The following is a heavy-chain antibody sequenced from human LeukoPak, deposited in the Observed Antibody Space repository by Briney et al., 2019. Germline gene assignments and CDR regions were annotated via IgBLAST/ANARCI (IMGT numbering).Heavy chain of an antibody. CDR2: ISYTGSA. J-gene: IGHJ4*02. D-gene: IGHD5-18*01. V-gene: IGHV4-59*01. CDR3: ARDKQPGDY. CDR1: GGSFSGYY. Sequence: SETLSLTCAVYGGSFSGYYWSWIRQPPGKGLEWIGYISYTGSADYNPSLKSRVTISVDTSKNQFSLKVTSLTAADTAVYYCARDKQPGDYWGQGTLVTVSS.